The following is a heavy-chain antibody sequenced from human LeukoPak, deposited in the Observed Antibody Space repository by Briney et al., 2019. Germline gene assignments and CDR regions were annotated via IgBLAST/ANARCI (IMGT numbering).Heavy chain of an antibody. CDR3: ARTDLWFGESDKGSSDH. Sequence: PGGSLRLSCAASGFTFSSYSMNWVRQAPGKGLECISYISSSSRTIYYADSVKGRFTISRDNAKKSLYLQMNSLRDEDTAVYYCARTDLWFGESDKGSSDHWGQGTVVTVSS. J-gene: IGHJ4*02. D-gene: IGHD3-10*01. CDR1: GFTFSSYS. V-gene: IGHV3-48*02. CDR2: ISSSSRTI.